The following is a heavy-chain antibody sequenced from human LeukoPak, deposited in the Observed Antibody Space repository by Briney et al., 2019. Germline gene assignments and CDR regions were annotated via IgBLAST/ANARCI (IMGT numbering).Heavy chain of an antibody. V-gene: IGHV4-61*02. CDR2: IQTSGRV. CDR3: ARDRGNGDYGDYFDS. J-gene: IGHJ4*02. D-gene: IGHD4-17*01. Sequence: PSQTLSLTCTVSGGSVTSGPNYWNWIRRPAGKGLEWIGRIQTSGRVNYNPSLKSRATVYLDTPKNLVSLQLTSVTAADTAVYYCARDRGNGDYGDYFDSWGQGTQVTVSS. CDR1: GGSVTSGPNY.